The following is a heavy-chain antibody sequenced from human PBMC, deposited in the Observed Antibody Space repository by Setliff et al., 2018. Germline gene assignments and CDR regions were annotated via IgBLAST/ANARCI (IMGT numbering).Heavy chain of an antibody. CDR1: GGSFSDYY. Sequence: SETLSLTCTVYGGSFSDYYWNWIRQPAGKGLEWIGRTYPSGGTNYNPSLKSRVTISVDTSKNHFSLKLTSVTAADTAVYYCARDLYCGGHCYQLFDSWGQGTQVTVSS. J-gene: IGHJ4*02. D-gene: IGHD2-21*02. V-gene: IGHV4-4*07. CDR2: TYPSGGT. CDR3: ARDLYCGGHCYQLFDS.